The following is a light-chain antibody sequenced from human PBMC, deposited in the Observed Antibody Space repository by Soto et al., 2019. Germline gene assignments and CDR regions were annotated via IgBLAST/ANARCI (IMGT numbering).Light chain of an antibody. CDR1: SSDVGGYNY. Sequence: QSVLTQPPSASGSPGQSVTISCTGTSSDVGGYNYVSWYQQHPGKAPKLMIYEVSKRPSGFPDRFSGSKSGNTAALTVSGLQADDEADYYCSSYAGSNNFVVFGGGTKLTVL. J-gene: IGLJ2*01. CDR3: SSYAGSNNFVV. V-gene: IGLV2-8*01. CDR2: EVS.